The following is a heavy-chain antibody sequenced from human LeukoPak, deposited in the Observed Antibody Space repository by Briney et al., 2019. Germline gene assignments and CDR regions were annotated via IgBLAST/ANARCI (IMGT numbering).Heavy chain of an antibody. CDR3: AKDPGYGAGY. V-gene: IGHV3-30*02. J-gene: IGHJ4*02. D-gene: IGHD5-12*01. CDR1: GFTFSDYY. Sequence: GGSLRLSCAASGFTFSDYYMSWIRQAPGKGLEWVAFIRYDGSNKYYADSVKGRFTISRDNSKNTLYLQMNSLRAEDTALYYCAKDPGYGAGYWGQGTLVTVSS. CDR2: IRYDGSNK.